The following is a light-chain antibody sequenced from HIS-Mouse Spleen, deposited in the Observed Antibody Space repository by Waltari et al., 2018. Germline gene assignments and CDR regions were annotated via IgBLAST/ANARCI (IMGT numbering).Light chain of an antibody. CDR2: DAS. V-gene: IGKV3-11*01. J-gene: IGKJ4*01. CDR3: QQRSNWPPLT. Sequence: EIVLTQSPATLSLSPGERATLSCRASQSVSSYLAWYQQKPGQAPRLLIYDASNRATGIPARFSGSGSGTYFTLTISSLEPEDFAVYYCQQRSNWPPLTFGGGTKVEIK. CDR1: QSVSSY.